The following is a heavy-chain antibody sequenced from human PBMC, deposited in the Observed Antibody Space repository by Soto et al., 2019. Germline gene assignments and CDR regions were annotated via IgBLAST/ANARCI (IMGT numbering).Heavy chain of an antibody. J-gene: IGHJ4*02. V-gene: IGHV3-21*01. CDR1: GINFNSIA. CDR3: ANSPFDIVSIPDSFDY. Sequence: GGSLRLSCAASGINFNSIAMNWVRQAPGKGLEWDSSISAGSFTIFYADSVKGRFTISRDNYKNSLYLHMNSLRAEDTAVYYCANSPFDIVSIPDSFDYLGQGTLVTVYS. D-gene: IGHD2-15*01. CDR2: ISAGSFTI.